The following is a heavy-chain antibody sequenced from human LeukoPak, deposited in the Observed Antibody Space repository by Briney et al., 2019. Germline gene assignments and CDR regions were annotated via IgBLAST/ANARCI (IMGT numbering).Heavy chain of an antibody. Sequence: SVKVSCRASGGTFSSYAISWVRQAPGQGLEWMGRIIPIFGTANYAQKFQGRVTITTDESTSTAYMELSSLRSEGTAVYYCARESHYYYYYMDVWGKGTTVTVSS. CDR2: IIPIFGTA. J-gene: IGHJ6*03. V-gene: IGHV1-69*05. CDR3: ARESHYYYYYMDV. CDR1: GGTFSSYA.